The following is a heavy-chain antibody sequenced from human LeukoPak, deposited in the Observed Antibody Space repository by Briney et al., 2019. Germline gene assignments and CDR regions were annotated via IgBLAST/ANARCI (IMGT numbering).Heavy chain of an antibody. CDR1: GYTFTHNW. Sequence: GESLKISCKVSGYTFTHNWIGWVRQKPGRGLEWLGVIFPADSNTAYNSSFRGQVTISADKSINTAYLQWSTLKASDTTIYYCARHNNWGFDYWDRGTLLTVSS. J-gene: IGHJ4*02. D-gene: IGHD7-27*01. CDR3: ARHNNWGFDY. CDR2: IFPADSNT. V-gene: IGHV5-51*01.